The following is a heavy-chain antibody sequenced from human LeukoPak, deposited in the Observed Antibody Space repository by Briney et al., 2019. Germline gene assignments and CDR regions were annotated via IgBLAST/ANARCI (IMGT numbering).Heavy chain of an antibody. CDR3: ARAGSRWYIGGGFDS. V-gene: IGHV3-30*01. CDR2: ISTDGSNK. Sequence: GGSLRLSCAASGFTFSIYAMHWVRQAPGKGLEWVAVISTDGSNKYYADSVKGRFTISRDNSKNTLYLQMNSLRAEDTAVYYCARAGSRWYIGGGFDSWGQGTLVTVSS. D-gene: IGHD6-19*01. J-gene: IGHJ4*02. CDR1: GFTFSIYA.